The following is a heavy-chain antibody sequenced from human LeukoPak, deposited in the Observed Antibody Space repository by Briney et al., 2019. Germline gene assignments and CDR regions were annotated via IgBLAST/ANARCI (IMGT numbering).Heavy chain of an antibody. CDR1: GFTFSSYG. CDR3: ARGQYSSSWFLGRYYYGIDV. J-gene: IGHJ6*02. V-gene: IGHV3-33*01. CDR2: IWYDGSNK. Sequence: QPGGSLRLSCAASGFTFSSYGMHWVRQAPGKGLEWVAVIWYDGSNKYYADSVKGRFTISRDNSKNTLYLQMNSLRAEDTAVYYCARGQYSSSWFLGRYYYGIDVWGQGTTVTVSS. D-gene: IGHD6-13*01.